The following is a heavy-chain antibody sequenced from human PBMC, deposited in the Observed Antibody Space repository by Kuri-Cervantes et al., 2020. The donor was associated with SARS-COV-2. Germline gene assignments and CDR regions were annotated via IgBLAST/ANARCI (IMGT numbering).Heavy chain of an antibody. D-gene: IGHD6-19*01. V-gene: IGHV3-21*01. CDR2: ISSSSSYM. CDR3: SPSHFSGWYYFDY. CDR1: GFTFSSYS. J-gene: IGHJ4*02. Sequence: GGSLRLSCAASGFTFSSYSMNWVRQAPGKGLEWVSSISSSSSYMYYADSVKGRFTISRDNAKNSLYLQMNSLRAEDTAVYYCSPSHFSGWYYFDYWGQGTLVTVSS.